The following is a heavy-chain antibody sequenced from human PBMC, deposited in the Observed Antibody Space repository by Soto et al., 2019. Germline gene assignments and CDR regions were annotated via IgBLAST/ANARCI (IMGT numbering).Heavy chain of an antibody. V-gene: IGHV1-2*04. CDR1: TFTCYY. CDR2: INPNSGGT. D-gene: IGHD4-17*01. Sequence: TFTCYYMNWVRQAPGQGLEWMGWINPNSGGTHYAQKFQGWVTMTRETSISTAYMELSRLRSDDTAVYYCGRAPEPHDYGDYLDYWGQGTLVTVSS. CDR3: GRAPEPHDYGDYLDY. J-gene: IGHJ4*02.